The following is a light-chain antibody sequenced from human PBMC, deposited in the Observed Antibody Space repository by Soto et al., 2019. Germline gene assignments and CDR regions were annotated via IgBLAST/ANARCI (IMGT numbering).Light chain of an antibody. CDR3: TSWDDSLSAWV. V-gene: IGLV1-47*01. CDR2: RNK. J-gene: IGLJ3*02. Sequence: QSVLIQPPSASGTPGQRVTISCSGSTANIEANYVYWYQQFPGTAPKLLIYRNKERPSGVPDRFSGSKSGTSASPAVSGLRSEDEADYFCTSWDDSLSAWVFGGGTKVTVL. CDR1: TANIEANY.